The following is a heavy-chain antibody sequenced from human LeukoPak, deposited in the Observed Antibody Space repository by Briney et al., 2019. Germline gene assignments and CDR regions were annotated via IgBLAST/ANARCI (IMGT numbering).Heavy chain of an antibody. CDR1: GYSFTSYW. J-gene: IGHJ3*02. V-gene: IGHV5-51*03. CDR3: ARSPGGNSYAWRDAFDI. Sequence: KPGESLKISCKGSGYSFTSYWIGWVRQMPGKGLEWMGIIYPGDSDTRYSPSFQGQVTISADKSISTAYLQWSSLKASDTAMYYYARSPGGNSYAWRDAFDIWGQGTMVTVSS. CDR2: IYPGDSDT. D-gene: IGHD5-18*01.